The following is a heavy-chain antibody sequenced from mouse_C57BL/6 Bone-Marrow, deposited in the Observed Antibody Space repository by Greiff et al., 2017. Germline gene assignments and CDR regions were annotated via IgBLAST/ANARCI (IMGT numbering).Heavy chain of an antibody. CDR2: ISDGGSYT. J-gene: IGHJ2*01. V-gene: IGHV5-4*03. CDR3: ARGGDY. Sequence: EVKLVESGGGLVKPGGSLKLSCAASGFTFSSYAMSWVRQTPEKRLEWVATISDGGSYTYYPDNVKGRFTISRDNANNNLYLQMSHLKSEDTAMYDCARGGDYWGQGTTLTVSS. CDR1: GFTFSSYA.